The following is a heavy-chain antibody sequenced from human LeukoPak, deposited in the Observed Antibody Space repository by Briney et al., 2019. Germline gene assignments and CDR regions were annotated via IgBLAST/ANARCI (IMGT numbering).Heavy chain of an antibody. CDR3: ARGGLGYCSSTSCYAFDP. J-gene: IGHJ5*02. CDR1: GFTVSSNY. Sequence: GGSLRLSCAASGFTVSSNYMSWVRQAPGKGLEWVSVIYSGGSTYYADSVKGRFTISRDNSKNTLYLQMNSLRAEDTAVYYCARGGLGYCSSTSCYAFDPWGQGALVTASS. CDR2: IYSGGST. D-gene: IGHD2-2*01. V-gene: IGHV3-66*02.